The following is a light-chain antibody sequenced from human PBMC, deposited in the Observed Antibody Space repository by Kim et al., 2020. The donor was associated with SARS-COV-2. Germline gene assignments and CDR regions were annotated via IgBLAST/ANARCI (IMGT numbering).Light chain of an antibody. CDR1: QSVSSN. Sequence: EIVMTQSPATLSVSPGERATLSCRASQSVSSNLAWYQQKPGQAPRLLIYSASTRATGIPARFSGSGSVTDFTLTISSLQSEDFAVYYCLQYNNWPRAFGQGTKLEI. CDR2: SAS. CDR3: LQYNNWPRA. J-gene: IGKJ2*01. V-gene: IGKV3-15*01.